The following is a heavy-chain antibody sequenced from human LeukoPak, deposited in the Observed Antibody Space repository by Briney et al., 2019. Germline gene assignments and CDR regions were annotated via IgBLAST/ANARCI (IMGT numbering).Heavy chain of an antibody. CDR1: GYRFTSYW. Sequence: GESLKISCKGSGYRFTSYWIAWVRQMPGKGLESMGIIYPGDSDTSYSPSFQGQVTISADKSISTAYLQWRSLKASDTAMYYCARGLGYSGSWYFDYWGQGTLVTVSS. CDR3: ARGLGYSGSWYFDY. D-gene: IGHD6-13*01. J-gene: IGHJ4*02. V-gene: IGHV5-51*01. CDR2: IYPGDSDT.